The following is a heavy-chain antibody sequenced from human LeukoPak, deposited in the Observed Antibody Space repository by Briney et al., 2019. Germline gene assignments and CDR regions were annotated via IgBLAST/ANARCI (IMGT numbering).Heavy chain of an antibody. D-gene: IGHD4-17*01. CDR3: VKASGTHYYGDFDY. CDR2: INANSGAT. CDR1: GFAFSFFA. Sequence: GGSLRLSCKASGFAFSFFAMSWLRQPPGKGLEWVSTINANSGATSYAASVRGRFTISRDDSKNTLYLQMNSLRAEDTAVYYCVKASGTHYYGDFDYWGQGTLVTVSS. J-gene: IGHJ4*02. V-gene: IGHV3-23*01.